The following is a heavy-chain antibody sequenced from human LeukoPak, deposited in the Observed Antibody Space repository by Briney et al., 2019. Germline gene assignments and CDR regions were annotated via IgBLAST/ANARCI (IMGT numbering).Heavy chain of an antibody. CDR2: ISSSSSYI. CDR1: GFSFSDYY. CDR3: ARVPCYYDSSGNFDY. V-gene: IGHV3-11*06. J-gene: IGHJ4*02. Sequence: GGSLRLSCAASGFSFSDYYMSWIRQAPGKGLEWVSSISSSSSYIYYADSVKGRFTISRDNAKNSLYLQMNSLRAEDTAVYYCARVPCYYDSSGNFDYWGQGTLVSVSS. D-gene: IGHD3-22*01.